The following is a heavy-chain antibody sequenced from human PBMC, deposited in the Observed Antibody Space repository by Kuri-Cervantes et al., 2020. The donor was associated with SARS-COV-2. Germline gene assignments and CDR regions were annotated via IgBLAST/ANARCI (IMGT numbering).Heavy chain of an antibody. J-gene: IGHJ4*02. CDR2: IKQDGSEK. CDR1: GFTFSSYW. V-gene: IGHV3-7*01. CDR3: ASSLLWFGELWD. Sequence: GESLKISCAASGFTFSSYWMSWVRQAPGKGLEWVANIKQDGSEKYYVDSVKGRFTISRDNSKNTLYLQMNSLRAEDTAVYYCASSLLWFGELWDWGQGTLVTVSS. D-gene: IGHD3-10*01.